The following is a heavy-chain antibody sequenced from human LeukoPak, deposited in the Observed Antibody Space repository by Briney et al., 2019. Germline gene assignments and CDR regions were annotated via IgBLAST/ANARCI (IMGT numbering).Heavy chain of an antibody. D-gene: IGHD1-1*01. J-gene: IGHJ4*02. CDR1: GFTFSSHA. CDR3: ARSEGHNWGPLDY. Sequence: GSLRLSCAASGFTFSSHAMTWVRQAPGKGLEWVSGINGSADTTYYAVSVKGRFTISRDNSKNTLYLQMNDLRGEDTAVYYCARSEGHNWGPLDYWGQGTLVTVSS. V-gene: IGHV3-23*01. CDR2: INGSADTT.